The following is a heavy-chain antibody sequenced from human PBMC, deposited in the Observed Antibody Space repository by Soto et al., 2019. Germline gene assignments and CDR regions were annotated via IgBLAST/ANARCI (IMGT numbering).Heavy chain of an antibody. Sequence: EVQLVESGGGLVKPGGSLRLSCVASGFTFRSYSMLWVRQAPGKGLEWVASISANSGYIYYADSLRGRFTISRDNASNSLFVQVISLRVDDKDVYYCARVKCAVAKARGEIGQRGQGCTVAVSS. D-gene: IGHD6-6*01. CDR2: ISANSGYI. J-gene: IGHJ6*02. CDR1: GFTFRSYS. CDR3: ARVKCAVAKARGEIGQ. V-gene: IGHV3-21*01.